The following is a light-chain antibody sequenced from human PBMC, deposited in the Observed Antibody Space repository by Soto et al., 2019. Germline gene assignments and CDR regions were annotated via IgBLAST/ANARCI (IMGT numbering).Light chain of an antibody. Sequence: PGERATLSCRASERLSSVYLAWYQQRPGQPPRLLIYGASNRATGIPDRFSGSGSGTDFTLIINRLEPEDVAIYYCQQYGGSPRITFGQGTHWRL. CDR2: GAS. V-gene: IGKV3-20*01. J-gene: IGKJ5*01. CDR3: QQYGGSPRIT. CDR1: ERLSSVY.